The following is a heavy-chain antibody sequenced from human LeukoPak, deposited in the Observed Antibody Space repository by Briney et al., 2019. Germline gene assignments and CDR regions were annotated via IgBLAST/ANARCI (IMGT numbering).Heavy chain of an antibody. CDR2: IRYDGSNK. Sequence: GGSLRLSCVASGFTFSSYGMHWVRQAPGKGLEWVAFIRYDGSNKYYADSVKGRFTISRDNSKNTLSLQMNSLRPEDTAVYYCAKGYCSGTSCYSGLDWGQGTLATVSS. CDR3: AKGYCSGTSCYSGLD. J-gene: IGHJ4*02. D-gene: IGHD2-2*01. V-gene: IGHV3-30*02. CDR1: GFTFSSYG.